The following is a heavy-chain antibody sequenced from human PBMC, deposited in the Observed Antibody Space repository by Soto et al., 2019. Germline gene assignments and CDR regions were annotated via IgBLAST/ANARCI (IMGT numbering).Heavy chain of an antibody. CDR3: AKDLAARPRYYFDY. Sequence: SGGSLRLPCAASGFTFSSYGMHWVRQAPGKGLEWVAVISYDGSNKYYADSVKGRFTISRDNSKNTLYLQMNSLRAEDTAVYYCAKDLAARPRYYFDYWGQGTLVTVSS. V-gene: IGHV3-30*18. J-gene: IGHJ4*02. CDR1: GFTFSSYG. D-gene: IGHD6-6*01. CDR2: ISYDGSNK.